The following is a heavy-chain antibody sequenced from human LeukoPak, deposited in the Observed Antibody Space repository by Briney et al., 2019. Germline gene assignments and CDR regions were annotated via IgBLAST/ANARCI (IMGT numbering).Heavy chain of an antibody. V-gene: IGHV1-69*05. CDR1: GGTFSSYA. CDR3: ARRSAASPGAFDI. Sequence: ASVKVSCKASGGTFSSYAISWVRQAPGQGLEWMGGIIPIFGTANYAQKFQGRVTITTDESTSTAYMELSSLRPEDTAVYYCARRSAASPGAFDIWGQGTMVTVSS. CDR2: IIPIFGTA. D-gene: IGHD6-13*01. J-gene: IGHJ3*02.